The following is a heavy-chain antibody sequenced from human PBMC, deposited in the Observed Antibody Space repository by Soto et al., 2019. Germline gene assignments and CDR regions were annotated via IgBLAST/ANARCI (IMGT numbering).Heavy chain of an antibody. J-gene: IGHJ6*02. V-gene: IGHV3-30*18. CDR1: GFTFSDYG. CDR3: AKVVLRFGTMNGMDV. D-gene: IGHD2-8*01. Sequence: QVQLVESGGDVVQPGRSLRLSCAASGFTFSDYGMHWVRQAPGKGLEWVAVISYDGSNKYYADSVKGRFTISRDDSKNTLYLQMNSLRAEDTAVYYCAKVVLRFGTMNGMDVWGQGTTVTVSS. CDR2: ISYDGSNK.